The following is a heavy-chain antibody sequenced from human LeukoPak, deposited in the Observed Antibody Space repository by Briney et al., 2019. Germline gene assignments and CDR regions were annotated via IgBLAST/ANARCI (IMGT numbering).Heavy chain of an antibody. CDR3: ARGLWFGDENPPYFDY. CDR1: GGSISSYY. Sequence: SETLSLTCTVSGGSISSYYWSWIRQPAGKGLEWIGRIYTSGSTKYNPSLKSRVSLSVDTSRNQFSLNLTSVTAADTAVYYCARGLWFGDENPPYFDYWGQGTLVTVSS. V-gene: IGHV4-4*07. J-gene: IGHJ4*02. D-gene: IGHD3-10*01. CDR2: IYTSGST.